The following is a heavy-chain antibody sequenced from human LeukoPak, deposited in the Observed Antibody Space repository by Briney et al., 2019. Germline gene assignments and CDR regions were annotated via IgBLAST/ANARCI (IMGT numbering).Heavy chain of an antibody. V-gene: IGHV4-59*08. CDR1: GGSISSYY. J-gene: IGHJ5*02. D-gene: IGHD3-16*01. Sequence: SETLSLTCTVSGGSISSYYWSWIRQPPGKGLEWIGYIYYSGSTNYNPSLKSRVTISVDTSKNQFSLKLSSVTAADTAVYYCARVDTQGVPSPWGQGILVTVSS. CDR2: IYYSGST. CDR3: ARVDTQGVPSP.